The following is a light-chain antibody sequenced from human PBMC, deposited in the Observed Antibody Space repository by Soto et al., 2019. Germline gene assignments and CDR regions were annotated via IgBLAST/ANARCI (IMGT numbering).Light chain of an antibody. CDR1: QSVSSN. Sequence: EIVMTQSPATLSVSPGERATLSCRASQSVSSNLAWYQQKPGQAPRLLIYGASTRATGIPARFSCSGSGTEFTLTISSLQSEDFAVYYCQQYTTFGGGTKVEIK. V-gene: IGKV3-15*01. J-gene: IGKJ4*01. CDR3: QQYTT. CDR2: GAS.